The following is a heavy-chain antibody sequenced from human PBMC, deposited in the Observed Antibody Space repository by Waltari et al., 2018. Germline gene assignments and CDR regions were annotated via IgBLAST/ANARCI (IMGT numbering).Heavy chain of an antibody. CDR1: ALTLSTYG. CDR3: AKALYSSGWYEGVDY. CDR2: IRYDGSNK. J-gene: IGHJ4*02. V-gene: IGHV3-30*02. Sequence: QVQLLESGGGVVRPGGDRRLSCAASALTLSTYGMHGVRQAPGKGLEWVAFIRYDGSNKYYGDAVKGRFTISRDNSKNTLYLQMNSLRAEDTAVYYCAKALYSSGWYEGVDYWGQGTLVTVSS. D-gene: IGHD6-19*01.